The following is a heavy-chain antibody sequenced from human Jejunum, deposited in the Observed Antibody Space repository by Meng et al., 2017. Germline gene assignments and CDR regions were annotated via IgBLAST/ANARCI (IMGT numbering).Heavy chain of an antibody. Sequence: GESLKISCAASGFAFDTFTMNWVRQAPGRGLEWVSSISPSSASRYYADSVQGRFSISRDNARNSIFLQMDSLRVEDTAVYYCVRAMPWPLEWLFHDWGQGTPVTVSS. V-gene: IGHV3-21*06. J-gene: IGHJ4*02. CDR1: GFAFDTFT. CDR3: VRAMPWPLEWLFHD. D-gene: IGHD3-3*01. CDR2: ISPSSASR.